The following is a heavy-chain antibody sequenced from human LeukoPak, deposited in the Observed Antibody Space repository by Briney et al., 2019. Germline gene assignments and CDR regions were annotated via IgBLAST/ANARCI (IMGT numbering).Heavy chain of an antibody. CDR2: VYYSGTT. V-gene: IGHV4-39*01. D-gene: IGHD4/OR15-4a*01. CDR1: GDSITSGGFY. J-gene: IGHJ5*02. Sequence: PSETLSLTCNVSGDSITSGGFYWAWIRQSPGKGLEWIGNVYYSGTTQYNPSLKGRVTISMDMSKNQFSLNLNSVSVTDTAIYYCARRDYAAWFDPGGQGTLVTVSS. CDR3: ARRDYAAWFDP.